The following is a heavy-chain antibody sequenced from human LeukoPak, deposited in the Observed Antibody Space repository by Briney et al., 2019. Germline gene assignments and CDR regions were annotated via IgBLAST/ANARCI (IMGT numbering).Heavy chain of an antibody. D-gene: IGHD2-15*01. CDR1: GFTFSSYA. V-gene: IGHV3-23*01. CDR3: AKRTPSVGFDY. Sequence: GGSLRLSCAASGFTFSSYAMTWVRQAPGKGLEWVSDISGGGGSTYYADSVKGRFTISRDNSKNTLYLQINSLRAEDTAVYYCAKRTPSVGFDYWGQGTLVTASS. CDR2: ISGGGGST. J-gene: IGHJ4*02.